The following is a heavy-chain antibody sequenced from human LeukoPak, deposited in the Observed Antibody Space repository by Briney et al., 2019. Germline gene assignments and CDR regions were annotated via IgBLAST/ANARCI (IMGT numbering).Heavy chain of an antibody. CDR2: IYYSGST. D-gene: IGHD1-26*01. CDR1: GGSISSYY. J-gene: IGHJ4*02. Sequence: SETLSLTCTVSGGSISSYYWSWIRQPPGKGLVWSGYIYYSGSTNYNPSLTSRVTISVDTSKNQFSLKLSSVTAADTAVYYRARRSSIMGSYLYYYDYWGQGTLVTVSS. CDR3: ARRSSIMGSYLYYYDY. V-gene: IGHV4-59*01.